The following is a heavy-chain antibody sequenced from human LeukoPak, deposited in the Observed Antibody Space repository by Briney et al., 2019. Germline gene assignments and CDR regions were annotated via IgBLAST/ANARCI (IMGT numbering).Heavy chain of an antibody. J-gene: IGHJ3*02. CDR3: AIPATVTTPYDAFDI. D-gene: IGHD4-17*01. Sequence: GGSLRLSCAASVFTFDDYAMHWVRQAPGKGLEWVSLISGDGGSTYYADSVKGRFTISRDNSKNSLYLQMNSLRTEDTALYYCAIPATVTTPYDAFDIWGQGTMVTVSS. V-gene: IGHV3-43*02. CDR2: ISGDGGST. CDR1: VFTFDDYA.